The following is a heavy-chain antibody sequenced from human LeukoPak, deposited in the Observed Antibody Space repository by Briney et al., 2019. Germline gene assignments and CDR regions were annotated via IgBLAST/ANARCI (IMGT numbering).Heavy chain of an antibody. J-gene: IGHJ4*02. CDR2: IYYSGST. D-gene: IGHD3-10*01. V-gene: IGHV4-59*01. Sequence: WIXYIYYSGSTNYNPSLKSRVTISVDTSKNQFSLKLSSVTAADTAVYYCASTQRDYYGSGKYYFAYWGQGTLVTVSS. CDR3: ASTQRDYYGSGKYYFAY.